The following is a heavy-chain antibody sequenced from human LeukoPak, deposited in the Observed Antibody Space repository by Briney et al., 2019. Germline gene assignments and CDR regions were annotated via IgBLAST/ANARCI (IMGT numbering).Heavy chain of an antibody. Sequence: SETLSLTCAVYGGSFSGYYWSWIRKPQGTGLEWIGEINHSGSTNYNPSLKSRVTISVDTSKNQFSLKLSSVTAADTAVYYCARGGGMVYGSALSSWGQGTLVTVSS. CDR2: INHSGST. CDR3: ARGGGMVYGSALSS. CDR1: GGSFSGYY. J-gene: IGHJ4*02. D-gene: IGHD3-10*01. V-gene: IGHV4-34*01.